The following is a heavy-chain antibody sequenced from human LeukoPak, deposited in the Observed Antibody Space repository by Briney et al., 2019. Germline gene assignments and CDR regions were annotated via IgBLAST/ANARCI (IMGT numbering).Heavy chain of an antibody. Sequence: GGSLRLSCAASGFIFSNAWMSWVRQAPGKGLEWVGRIKSKTDGGTTDYAARVKGRFTISRDDSKNTLYLQMNSLKTEDTAVYYCTTAPIRLWNYDYWGQGTLVTVSS. D-gene: IGHD4/OR15-4a*01. V-gene: IGHV3-15*01. CDR2: IKSKTDGGTT. CDR3: TTAPIRLWNYDY. J-gene: IGHJ4*02. CDR1: GFIFSNAW.